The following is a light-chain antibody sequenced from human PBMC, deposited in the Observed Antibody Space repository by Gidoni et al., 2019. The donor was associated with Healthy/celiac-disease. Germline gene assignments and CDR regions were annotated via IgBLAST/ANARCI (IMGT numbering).Light chain of an antibody. CDR1: QSVSSN. V-gene: IGKV3D-15*01. CDR2: GAS. Sequence: EIVMTQSPATLSVSPGERATPSCRASQSVSSNLALYQQKPGQAPRLLLYGASTRATGIPARFSGSGSGTDFTLTISSLQSEDFAVYYCQQYNNWPKTFGQGTKVEIK. CDR3: QQYNNWPKT. J-gene: IGKJ1*01.